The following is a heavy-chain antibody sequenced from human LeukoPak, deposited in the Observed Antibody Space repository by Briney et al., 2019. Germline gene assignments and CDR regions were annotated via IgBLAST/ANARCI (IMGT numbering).Heavy chain of an antibody. D-gene: IGHD6-13*01. J-gene: IGHJ4*02. CDR3: ASPPGIAAAGTG. CDR1: GFTFSSYG. CDR2: ISGSGTTI. Sequence: PGGSLRLSCAASGFTFSSYGMHWVRQAPGKGLEWVSYISGSGTTIYYADSVKGRFTISRDNAKNSLYLQMNSLRAEDTAVYYCASPPGIAAAGTGWGQGTLVTVSS. V-gene: IGHV3-48*01.